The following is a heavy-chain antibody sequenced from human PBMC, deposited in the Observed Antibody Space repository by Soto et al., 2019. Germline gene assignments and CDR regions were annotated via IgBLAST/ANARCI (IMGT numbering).Heavy chain of an antibody. Sequence: PSETLSLTCTVSGGSISSSSYYWGWIRQPPGKGLEWIGNIYNSGTTYYNPSLKSRVTISVDTSKNQFSLKLTSVTAADTAVYYCARDPAPWGQGTLVTVSS. CDR2: IYNSGTT. V-gene: IGHV4-39*07. CDR3: ARDPAP. CDR1: GGSISSSSYY. J-gene: IGHJ5*02.